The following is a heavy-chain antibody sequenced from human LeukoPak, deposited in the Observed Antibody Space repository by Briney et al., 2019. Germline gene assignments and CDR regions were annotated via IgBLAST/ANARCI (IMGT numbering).Heavy chain of an antibody. D-gene: IGHD5-18*01. CDR2: VNPSGGST. Sequence: ASVKVSCMASGYTFTNFYIHWVRQAPGQGLEWMGIVNPSGGSTSYAQKFQGRVTMTRDTSTSTVYMELSSLRSEDTAMYYCAGSSGYTYGFYYWGQGTLVTVSS. J-gene: IGHJ4*02. CDR3: AGSSGYTYGFYY. V-gene: IGHV1-46*01. CDR1: GYTFTNFY.